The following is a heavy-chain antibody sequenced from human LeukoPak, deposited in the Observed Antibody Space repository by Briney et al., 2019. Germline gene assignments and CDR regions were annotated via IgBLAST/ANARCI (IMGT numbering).Heavy chain of an antibody. CDR1: GGTFSSYA. Sequence: SVKVSCKASGGTFSSYAIGWVRQAPGQGLEWMGGIIPIFGTANYAQKFQGRVTITADESTSTAYMELSSLRSEDTAVYYCARVKQWLVPSDAFDIWGQGTMVTVSS. D-gene: IGHD6-19*01. CDR2: IIPIFGTA. J-gene: IGHJ3*02. CDR3: ARVKQWLVPSDAFDI. V-gene: IGHV1-69*01.